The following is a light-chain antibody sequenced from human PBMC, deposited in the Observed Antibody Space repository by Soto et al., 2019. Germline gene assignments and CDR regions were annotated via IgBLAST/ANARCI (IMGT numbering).Light chain of an antibody. CDR1: QSVISSY. Sequence: EIVLTQSPGTLSLSPVERATLSFISSQSVISSYLAWYQQKPGQAPRLLIYDASNRATGIPARFSGSGSGTDFTLTISSLEPEDFAVYYCQQRSNWPPITFGQGTRREI. J-gene: IGKJ5*01. V-gene: IGKV3-11*01. CDR2: DAS. CDR3: QQRSNWPPIT.